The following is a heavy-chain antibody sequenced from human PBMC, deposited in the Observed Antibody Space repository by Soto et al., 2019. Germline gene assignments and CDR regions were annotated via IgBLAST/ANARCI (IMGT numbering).Heavy chain of an antibody. V-gene: IGHV3-30-3*01. CDR1: GFTFSSCA. D-gene: IGHD3-3*01. CDR2: ISYDGSNK. Sequence: GGSLRLSCAASGFTFSSCAMHWVRQAPGKGLEWVAVISYDGSNKYYADSVKGRFTISRDNSKNTLYLQMNSLRAEDTAVYYCAREIERLLGYWGQGTLVTVSS. J-gene: IGHJ4*02. CDR3: AREIERLLGY.